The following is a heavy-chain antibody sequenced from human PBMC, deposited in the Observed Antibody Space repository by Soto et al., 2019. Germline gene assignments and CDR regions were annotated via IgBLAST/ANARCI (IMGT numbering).Heavy chain of an antibody. Sequence: SETLSLTCTVSGGSISSYYWSWIRQPPGKGLEWIGYIYYSGSTNYNPSLKSRVTISVDTSKTQFSLKLSSVTAADTAVYYCARDRRSYSGSLNWFDPWGQGTLVTVS. CDR2: IYYSGST. CDR3: ARDRRSYSGSLNWFDP. D-gene: IGHD1-26*01. J-gene: IGHJ5*02. V-gene: IGHV4-59*01. CDR1: GGSISSYY.